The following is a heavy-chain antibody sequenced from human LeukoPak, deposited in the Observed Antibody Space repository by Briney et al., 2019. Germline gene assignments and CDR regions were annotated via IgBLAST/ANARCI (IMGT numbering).Heavy chain of an antibody. V-gene: IGHV3-23*01. CDR2: ISASGGST. CDR1: GVIFNNYA. CDR3: ARERSLVLDY. Sequence: GGSLRLSCAVSGVIFNNYAMSWVRQAPGRGLEWVSVISASGGSTYYADSVKGRFTISRDNSKNTLYLQMNSLRAEDTAVYYCARERSLVLDYWGQGTLVTVSS. D-gene: IGHD5/OR15-5a*01. J-gene: IGHJ4*02.